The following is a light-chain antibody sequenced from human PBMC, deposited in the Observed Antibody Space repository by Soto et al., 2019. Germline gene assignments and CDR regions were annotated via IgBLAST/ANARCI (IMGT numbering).Light chain of an antibody. Sequence: EIVLTQSPATLSSSPGERATLSCRASQSVSSYLAWYQQKPGQAPRLLIYDASNRATGIPARFSGSGSGTDFTLTISSLEPEVFAVYYCQQRSNGLILGGGTKVDIK. J-gene: IGKJ4*01. CDR3: QQRSNGLI. V-gene: IGKV3-11*01. CDR2: DAS. CDR1: QSVSSY.